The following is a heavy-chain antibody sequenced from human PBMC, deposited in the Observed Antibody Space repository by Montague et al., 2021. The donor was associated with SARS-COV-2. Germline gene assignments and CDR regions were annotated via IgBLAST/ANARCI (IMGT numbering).Heavy chain of an antibody. D-gene: IGHD3-16*01. V-gene: IGHV4-34*01. CDR2: IHHTGST. CDR3: ARGGHQLRFGLDV. Sequence: SETLSLTCAVYGGSFSGYYWCWICQPPGKGLEWIGQIHHTGSTIYKQSLKSRVTISEDTSKYQYSLKMTSVTAADTAVYYCARGGHQLRFGLDVWGQGTTVTVSS. J-gene: IGHJ6*02. CDR1: GGSFSGYY.